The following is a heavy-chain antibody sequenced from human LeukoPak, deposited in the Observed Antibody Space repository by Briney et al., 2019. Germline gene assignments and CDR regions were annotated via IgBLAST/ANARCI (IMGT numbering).Heavy chain of an antibody. D-gene: IGHD2-15*01. J-gene: IGHJ6*02. CDR3: ARGRCSGGSCYYYYYYGMDV. CDR1: GYTFTSYD. V-gene: IGHV1-8*01. CDR2: MNPNSGNT. Sequence: ASVKVSCKASGYTFTSYDINWVRQATGQGLEWMGWMNPNSGNTGYARKFQGRVTMTRNTSISTAYMELSSLRSEDTAVYYCARGRCSGGSCYYYYYYGMDVWGQGTTVTVSS.